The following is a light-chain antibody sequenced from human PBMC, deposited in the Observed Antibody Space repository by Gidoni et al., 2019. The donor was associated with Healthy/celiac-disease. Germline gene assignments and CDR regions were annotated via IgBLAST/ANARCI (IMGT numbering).Light chain of an antibody. CDR3: QQYYSTPYT. CDR2: WAS. Sequence: DIVMTQSPDSLAVSLGESAIINCNASKSVLYSSNNKNYLAWYQQKPGQHPKLLIYWASTRESGVPDRFSGSGSGTDFTLTISSLQAEDVAVYYCQQYYSTPYTFGQGTKLEIK. J-gene: IGKJ2*01. CDR1: KSVLYSSNNKNY. V-gene: IGKV4-1*01.